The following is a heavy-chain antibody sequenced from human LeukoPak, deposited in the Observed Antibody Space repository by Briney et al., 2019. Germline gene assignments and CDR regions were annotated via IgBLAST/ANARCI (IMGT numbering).Heavy chain of an antibody. CDR1: GFTFSSHA. V-gene: IGHV3-30*04. Sequence: GGSLRLSCAASGFTFSSHAMHWVRQAPGKGLEWVAVISYDGSNKYYADSVKGRFTISRDNSKNTLYLQMNSLRAEDTAVYYCARKVTATPSDYWGQGTLVTVSS. J-gene: IGHJ4*02. CDR2: ISYDGSNK. D-gene: IGHD5-18*01. CDR3: ARKVTATPSDY.